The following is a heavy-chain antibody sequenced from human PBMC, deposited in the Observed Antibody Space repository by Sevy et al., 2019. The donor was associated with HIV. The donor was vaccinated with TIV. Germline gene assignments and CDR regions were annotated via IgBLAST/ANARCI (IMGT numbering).Heavy chain of an antibody. CDR1: GFTFGDYA. CDR3: TRGQLWLISYFDY. Sequence: GGSLRLSCTASGFTFGDYAMSWFRQAPGKGLEWVGFIRSKAYGGTTKYAASVKGRFTISRDDSKSIAYLQMNSLKTEDTAVYYCTRGQLWLISYFDYWGQGTLVTVFS. CDR2: IRSKAYGGTT. D-gene: IGHD5-18*01. V-gene: IGHV3-49*03. J-gene: IGHJ4*02.